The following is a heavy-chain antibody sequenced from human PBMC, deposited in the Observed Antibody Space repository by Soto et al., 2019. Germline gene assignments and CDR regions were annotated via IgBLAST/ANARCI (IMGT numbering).Heavy chain of an antibody. V-gene: IGHV3-15*01. J-gene: IGHJ4*02. Sequence: VQLVESGGGLVKPGASLRLSCAASGLIVSNAWMNWVRQAPGKGLEWVGLIRTNAEGGTTEYAAPVKGRFTISRNDSKNTVYLQMSSLTTEDTDVYFCTDMPVAGSGDYWGQGTLVTVSS. CDR2: IRTNAEGGTT. CDR3: TDMPVAGSGDY. D-gene: IGHD6-19*01. CDR1: GLIVSNAW.